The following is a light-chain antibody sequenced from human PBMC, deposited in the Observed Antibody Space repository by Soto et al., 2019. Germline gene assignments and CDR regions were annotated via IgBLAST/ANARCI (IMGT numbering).Light chain of an antibody. CDR2: GAS. CDR3: QQYTSWLWT. V-gene: IGKV3-15*01. CDR1: QSVSSK. J-gene: IGKJ1*01. Sequence: EIVMTQSPATLSVSPGEGATLSCRASQSVSSKLAWYQQKPGQAPRLLIYGASTRATGIPARFSGSGSGTEFTRIISSLQYADSAVYYCQQYTSWLWTFGQGTKVEIK.